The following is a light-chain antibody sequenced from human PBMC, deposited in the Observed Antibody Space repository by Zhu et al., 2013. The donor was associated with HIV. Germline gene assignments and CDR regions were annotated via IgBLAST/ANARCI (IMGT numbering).Light chain of an antibody. J-gene: IGKJ4*01. CDR3: QQSDNFRLT. CDR2: CV. V-gene: IGKV1-12*01. Sequence: DIQVTQSPSSVSASVGDRVIITCRTSQGVGSWLGWYQQKPGKAPKLPDLCCVHFVNVTSLQDSGASGSGTDFTLTITNLQPEDFATYYCQQSDNFRLTFGRRDRRW. CDR1: QGVGSW.